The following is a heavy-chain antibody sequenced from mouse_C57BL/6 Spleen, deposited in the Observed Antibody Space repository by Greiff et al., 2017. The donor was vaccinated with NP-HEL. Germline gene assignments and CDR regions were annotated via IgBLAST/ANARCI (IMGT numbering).Heavy chain of an antibody. CDR3: TRSQITTVVGMDY. CDR2: IDPENGDT. Sequence: VQLKESGAELVRPGASVKLSCTASGFNIKDDYMHWVKQRPEQGLEWIGWIDPENGDTEYASKFQGKATITADTSSNTAYLQLSSLTSEDTAVYYCTRSQITTVVGMDYWGQGTSVTVSS. CDR1: GFNIKDDY. V-gene: IGHV14-4*01. D-gene: IGHD1-1*01. J-gene: IGHJ4*01.